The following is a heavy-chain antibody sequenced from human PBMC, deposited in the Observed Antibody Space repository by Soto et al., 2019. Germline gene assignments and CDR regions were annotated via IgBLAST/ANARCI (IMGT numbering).Heavy chain of an antibody. V-gene: IGHV4-31*03. CDR2: IYYSGST. D-gene: IGHD1-26*01. J-gene: IGHJ5*02. CDR1: GGSISSSSYY. Sequence: SETLSLTCTVSGGSISSSSYYWGWIRQPPGKGLEWIGYIYYSGSTYYNPSLKSRVTISVDTSKNQFSLKLSSVTAADTAVYYCASSGSYPGDWFDPWGQGTLVTVSS. CDR3: ASSGSYPGDWFDP.